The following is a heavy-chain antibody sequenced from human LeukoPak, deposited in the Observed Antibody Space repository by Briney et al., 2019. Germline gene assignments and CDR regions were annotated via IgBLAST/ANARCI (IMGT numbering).Heavy chain of an antibody. D-gene: IGHD7-27*01. CDR3: ASLGTLRS. V-gene: IGHV4-39*01. J-gene: IGHJ5*02. CDR2: ISYSGAN. CDR1: GGSVSSSSYY. Sequence: PSETLSLTCTVSGGSVSSSSYYWGWIRQPPGKGLEWIGSISYSGANYNNPSLTSRVSISIDTSKNQFSVKLTSVTAADTAMYYCASLGTLRSWGQGTLVSVSS.